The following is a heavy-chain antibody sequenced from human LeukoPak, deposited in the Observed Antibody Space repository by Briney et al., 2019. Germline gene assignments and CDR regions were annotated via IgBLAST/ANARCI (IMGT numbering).Heavy chain of an antibody. CDR2: IYPGDSDT. CDR1: GYSFTSYW. D-gene: IGHD4-11*01. Sequence: PGGSLRLSCKGSGYSFTSYWIGWVRQMPGKRLEWMGIIYPGDSDTRYSPSFQGQVTISADKSISTAYLQWSSLKASDTAMYYCARRLRTTVTTSAFDIWGQGTMVTVSS. V-gene: IGHV5-51*01. CDR3: ARRLRTTVTTSAFDI. J-gene: IGHJ3*02.